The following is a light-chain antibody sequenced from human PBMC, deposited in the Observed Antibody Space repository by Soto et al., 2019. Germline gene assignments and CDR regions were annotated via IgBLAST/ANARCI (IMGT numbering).Light chain of an antibody. CDR3: QQYGFSFRA. V-gene: IGKV3-20*01. CDR2: GAS. CDR1: QSVSSTY. J-gene: IGKJ1*01. Sequence: EILLTQSPCTLSLSPGERATLSCMAIQSVSSTYLSWYQLNPGQAPRLLIYGASTRATGIPDRFSGSGSGTAVTLTISRREPKDFAVYYCQQYGFSFRAFGQETQV.